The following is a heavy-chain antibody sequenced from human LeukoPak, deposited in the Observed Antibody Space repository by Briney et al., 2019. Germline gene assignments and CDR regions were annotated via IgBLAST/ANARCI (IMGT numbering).Heavy chain of an antibody. CDR1: GDSISSNYW. CDR2: ILHSGNS. J-gene: IGHJ4*02. CDR3: AKDPYDFWSGAPC. Sequence: SGTLSLTCAVSGDSISSNYWWNWVRQPPGRGLEWIGEILHSGNSNYNPSLMSRVTISLDKFKNQFSLTLTSVTAADTAVYYCAKDPYDFWSGAPCWGQGTLVTVSS. V-gene: IGHV4-4*02. D-gene: IGHD3-3*01.